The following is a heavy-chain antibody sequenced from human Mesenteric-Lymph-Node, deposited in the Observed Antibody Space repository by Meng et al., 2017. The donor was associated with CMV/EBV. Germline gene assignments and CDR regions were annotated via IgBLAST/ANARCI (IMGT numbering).Heavy chain of an antibody. J-gene: IGHJ6*02. CDR1: GYTFTSYG. CDR3: ARRVPAAYGMDV. V-gene: IGHV1-2*02. D-gene: IGHD2-2*01. Sequence: ASVKVSCKASGYTFTSYGISWVRQAPGQGLEWMGWINPNSGGTNYAQKFLGRVTMTRDTSISTAYMDLGSLRSDDTAVYFCARRVPAAYGMDVWGQGTTVTVSS. CDR2: INPNSGGT.